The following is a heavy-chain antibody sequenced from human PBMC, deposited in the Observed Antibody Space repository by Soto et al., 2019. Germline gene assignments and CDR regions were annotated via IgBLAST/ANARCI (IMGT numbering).Heavy chain of an antibody. V-gene: IGHV3-74*01. CDR2: ISTDGSVT. CDR1: GLTFSSYW. CDR3: ARAPYSSGWWGFDC. D-gene: IGHD6-19*01. J-gene: IGHJ4*02. Sequence: EVQLVESGGGLVQPGGSLRLSCAASGLTFSSYWMHWVRQAPGKGLVWVSRISTDGSVTTYADSVKGRFTISRDNAKNTLYLQMNSLRAAYAAVYYCARAPYSSGWWGFDCWGQGTLVTVSS.